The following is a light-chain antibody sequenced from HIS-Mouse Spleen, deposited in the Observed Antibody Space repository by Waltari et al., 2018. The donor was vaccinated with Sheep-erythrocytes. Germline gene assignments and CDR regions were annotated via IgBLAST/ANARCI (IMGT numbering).Light chain of an antibody. V-gene: IGLV3-1*01. CDR3: QAWDSSTVV. J-gene: IGLJ2*01. CDR2: QDS. CDR1: KLGDKY. Sequence: SYELTQPPSVSVSPGQTASITCSGDKLGDKYACWYPQKPGHSPVQVIYQDSQGPSGSLERFSGSNSGNAATLTISGTQAMDEADYYCQAWDSSTVVFGGGTKLTVL.